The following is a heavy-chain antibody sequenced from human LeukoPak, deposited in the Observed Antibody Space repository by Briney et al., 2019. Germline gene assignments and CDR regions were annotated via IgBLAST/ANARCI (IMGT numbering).Heavy chain of an antibody. D-gene: IGHD1-26*01. Sequence: ASVKVSCKASGCTFTSYGISWVRQAPGQGLEWMGWISAYNGNTNYAQKLQGRVTMTTDTSTSTDYMELRRLRSDDTAVYYCARDRIVGATTGVGWFDPWGQGTLVTVSS. CDR2: ISAYNGNT. CDR1: GCTFTSYG. V-gene: IGHV1-18*01. J-gene: IGHJ5*02. CDR3: ARDRIVGATTGVGWFDP.